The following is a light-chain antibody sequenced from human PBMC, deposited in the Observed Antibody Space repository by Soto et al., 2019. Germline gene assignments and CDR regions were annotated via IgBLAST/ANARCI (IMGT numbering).Light chain of an antibody. CDR3: HQYNNWPPYT. Sequence: EIVMTQSPVTLAVSPGERVALSCRASQSISSNLAWYQQKPGQGPRLLIYDASTRATGIPARFSGSRSGTEFTLTITSLQSEDFAVYYCHQYNNWPPYTFGQGTKLEIK. CDR1: QSISSN. J-gene: IGKJ2*01. V-gene: IGKV3-15*01. CDR2: DAS.